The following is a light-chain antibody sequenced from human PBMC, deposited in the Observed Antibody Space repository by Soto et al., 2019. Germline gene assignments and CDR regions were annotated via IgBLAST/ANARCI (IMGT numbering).Light chain of an antibody. CDR3: QHRSNWPWT. Sequence: EIVLTQSPATLSLSPGERATLSCRASQSVSSYLAWYQQKPGQAPRLLIYDASNRATASPARFSGSGSGTDFTLTISSLEPEDFAVYYCQHRSNWPWTFGQGTKVESK. CDR2: DAS. V-gene: IGKV3-11*01. J-gene: IGKJ1*01. CDR1: QSVSSY.